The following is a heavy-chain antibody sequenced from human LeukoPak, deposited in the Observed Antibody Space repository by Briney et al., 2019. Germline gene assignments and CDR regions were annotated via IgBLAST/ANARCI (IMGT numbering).Heavy chain of an antibody. J-gene: IGHJ4*02. CDR1: GFTFSSYA. Sequence: PGVSLRLSCAASGFTFSSYAMSWLRQAPGKGLEWVSAISESGGTTYYADSVKGRSTISRDNSKNTLSLQLNSLRAEDTAVYYCAKEGPTGTTKFDYWGQGTLVTVSS. CDR2: ISESGGTT. V-gene: IGHV3-23*01. CDR3: AKEGPTGTTKFDY. D-gene: IGHD1-1*01.